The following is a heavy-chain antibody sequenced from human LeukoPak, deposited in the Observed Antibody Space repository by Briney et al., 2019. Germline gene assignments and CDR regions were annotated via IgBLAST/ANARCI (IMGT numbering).Heavy chain of an antibody. Sequence: SGTLTLTCAAYGGTFSSYYLSWTRQPPGKGLEWIGEINNSGSTIYNPSVKSRVTISVDKSKNQLSLKMSSVTAADTAVYYWARGYMVVVPAATLPGGCMDVWGKGTTVTVSS. CDR2: INNSGST. D-gene: IGHD2-2*01. CDR3: ARGYMVVVPAATLPGGCMDV. J-gene: IGHJ6*03. CDR1: GGTFSSYY. V-gene: IGHV4-34*01.